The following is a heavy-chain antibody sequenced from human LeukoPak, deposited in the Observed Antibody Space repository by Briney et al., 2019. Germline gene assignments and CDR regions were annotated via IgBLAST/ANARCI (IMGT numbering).Heavy chain of an antibody. CDR3: AKGYDILTVEYFQH. V-gene: IGHV3-23*01. CDR1: GFTFSSYG. Sequence: PGGSLRLSCAASGFTFSSYGMSWVRQAPGKGLEWVSAISGSGGSTYYADSVKGRFTISRDNSRNTLYLQMNSLRAEDTAVYYCAKGYDILTVEYFQHWGQGTLVTVSS. D-gene: IGHD3-9*01. J-gene: IGHJ1*01. CDR2: ISGSGGST.